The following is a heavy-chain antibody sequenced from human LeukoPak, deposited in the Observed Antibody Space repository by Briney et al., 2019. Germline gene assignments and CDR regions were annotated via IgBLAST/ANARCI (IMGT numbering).Heavy chain of an antibody. CDR2: INPSGGST. Sequence: ASVKVSCKASRYTFTSYYMHWVRQAPGQGLEWMGIINPSGGSTSYAQKFQGRVTMTRDTSTSTVYMELSSLRSEDTAVYYCARDWFSDSSGYYPSPGFDYWGQGTLVTVSS. CDR1: RYTFTSYY. CDR3: ARDWFSDSSGYYPSPGFDY. J-gene: IGHJ4*02. D-gene: IGHD3-22*01. V-gene: IGHV1-46*01.